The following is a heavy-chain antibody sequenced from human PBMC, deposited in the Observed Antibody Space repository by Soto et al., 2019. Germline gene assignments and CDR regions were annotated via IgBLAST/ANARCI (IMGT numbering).Heavy chain of an antibody. CDR2: INHSGST. Sequence: TLSLTCAVYGGSFSGYYWSWIRQPPGKGLEWIGEINHSGSTNYNPSLKSRVTISVDTSKNQFSLKLSSVTAADTAVYYCARGYYYGSGRAPFFDYWGQGTLVTVSS. V-gene: IGHV4-34*01. D-gene: IGHD3-10*01. J-gene: IGHJ4*02. CDR3: ARGYYYGSGRAPFFDY. CDR1: GGSFSGYY.